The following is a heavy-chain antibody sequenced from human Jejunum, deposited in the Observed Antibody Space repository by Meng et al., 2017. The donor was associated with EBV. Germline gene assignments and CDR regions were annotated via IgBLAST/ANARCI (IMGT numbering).Heavy chain of an antibody. J-gene: IGHJ4*02. Sequence: GTGASTLSRTLPLTRPCFGRSVCHGSSDVSWIRQPPGKGLDWFGCFSDYGSPRYNSSLKSRITISADTSKNQFSLKLTSVTPADTAIYYCARDFSSGYFAYWGQGTLVTVSS. CDR1: GRSVCHGSSD. CDR2: FSDYGSP. V-gene: IGHV4-61*01. D-gene: IGHD3-22*01. CDR3: ARDFSSGYFAY.